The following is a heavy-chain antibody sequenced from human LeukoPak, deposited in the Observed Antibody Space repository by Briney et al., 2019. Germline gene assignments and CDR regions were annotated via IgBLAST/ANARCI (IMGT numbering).Heavy chain of an antibody. CDR1: GGSISSSNW. J-gene: IGHJ4*02. D-gene: IGHD5-18*01. CDR2: IYHTGST. CDR3: ARRVDTAMATNDY. V-gene: IGHV4-4*02. Sequence: SGTLSLTCAVSGGSISSSNWWSWVRQPPGKGLEWIGEIYHTGSTNYNPSLKSRVSISVDKSKNQFSLKLSSVTAADTAVYYCARRVDTAMATNDYWGQGTLVTVSS.